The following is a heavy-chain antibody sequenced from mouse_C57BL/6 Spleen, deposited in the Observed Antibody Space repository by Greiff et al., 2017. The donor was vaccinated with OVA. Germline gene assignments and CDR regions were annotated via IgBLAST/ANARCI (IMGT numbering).Heavy chain of an antibody. J-gene: IGHJ4*01. CDR3: ARGDSYYAMDY. V-gene: IGHV3-1*01. CDR1: GYSITSGYD. Sequence: EVQVVESGPGMVKPSQSLSLTCTVTGYSITSGYDWHWIRHFPGNKLEWMGYISYSGSTNYNPSLKSRISITHDTSKNHFFMKLNSVTTEDTATYYCARGDSYYAMDYWGQGTSVTVSS. CDR2: ISYSGST.